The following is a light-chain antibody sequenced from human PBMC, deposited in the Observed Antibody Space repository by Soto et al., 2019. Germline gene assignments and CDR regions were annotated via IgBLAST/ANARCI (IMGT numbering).Light chain of an antibody. Sequence: AIQLTQSPSSLSASVGDRVTITCRASPVIFTTVAWYQQKPGKAPKLLNYDASTLESGVPSRFRGSGSGTDFTLTIGSLQPEDFASSYCQPFASYPVTFGQGSKVEIK. V-gene: IGKV1-13*02. CDR3: QPFASYPVT. J-gene: IGKJ1*01. CDR2: DAS. CDR1: PVIFTT.